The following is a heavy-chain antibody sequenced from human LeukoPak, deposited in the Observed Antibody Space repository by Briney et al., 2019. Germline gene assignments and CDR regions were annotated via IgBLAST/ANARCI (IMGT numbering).Heavy chain of an antibody. CDR1: GGSISSYY. J-gene: IGHJ4*02. Sequence: SETLSLTCTVSGGSISSYYWNWTRQAPGKGLEWVAFIYSSGSTNYNPSLKSRVTMSVDTSKNQFSLKLRSVTDADTAVYHCARGGSSTWRIGYYFDFWGQGTLVTVSS. CDR3: ARGGSSTWRIGYYFDF. CDR2: IYSSGST. D-gene: IGHD6-13*01. V-gene: IGHV4-59*01.